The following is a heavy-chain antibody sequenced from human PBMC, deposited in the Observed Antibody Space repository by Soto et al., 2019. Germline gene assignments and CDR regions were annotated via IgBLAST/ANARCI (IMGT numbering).Heavy chain of an antibody. D-gene: IGHD2-21*02. Sequence: QVQLVQSGAEVKKPGSSVKVSCKASGGTFSSYAISWVRQAPGQGLEWMGGIIPIFGTANYAQKFQGRVTITADDSTSTAYMELSSLRPEHTAVYYCARDNGAYCGGDCYSNWFDPWGQGTLVTVSS. CDR3: ARDNGAYCGGDCYSNWFDP. CDR2: IIPIFGTA. CDR1: GGTFSSYA. V-gene: IGHV1-69*01. J-gene: IGHJ5*02.